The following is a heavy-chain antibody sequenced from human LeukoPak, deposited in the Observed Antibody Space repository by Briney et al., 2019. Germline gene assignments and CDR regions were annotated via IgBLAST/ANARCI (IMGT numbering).Heavy chain of an antibody. J-gene: IGHJ6*03. CDR2: ISGSGGST. V-gene: IGHV3-23*01. CDR1: GFTFSSYA. D-gene: IGHD3-10*01. CDR3: AKGGTGSGSYYKNYYYYYYYMDV. Sequence: PGGSLRLSCAASGFTFSSYAMSWVRQAPGKGLEWVSAISGSGGSTYYADSVKGRFTISRDNSKNTLYLQMNSLGAEDTAVYYCAKGGTGSGSYYKNYYYYYYYMDVWGKGTTVTVSS.